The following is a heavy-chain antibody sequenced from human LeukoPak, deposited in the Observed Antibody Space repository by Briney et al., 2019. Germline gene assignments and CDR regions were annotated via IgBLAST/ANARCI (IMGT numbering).Heavy chain of an antibody. D-gene: IGHD3-3*01. V-gene: IGHV3-23*01. J-gene: IGHJ4*02. CDR3: AKAPFGVVIKDY. Sequence: PGGSLRLSCAGSGFTFSSYAMSWVRQAPGKGLEWVSAISGSGGSTYYADSVKGRFTISRDNSKNTLYLQMNSLRAEDTAVYYCAKAPFGVVIKDYWGQGTLVTVSS. CDR1: GFTFSSYA. CDR2: ISGSGGST.